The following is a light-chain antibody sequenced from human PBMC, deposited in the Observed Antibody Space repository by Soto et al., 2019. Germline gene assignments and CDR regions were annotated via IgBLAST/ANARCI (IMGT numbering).Light chain of an antibody. CDR2: DVS. J-gene: IGLJ1*01. CDR1: SSDVGGYNY. Sequence: QSALTQPASVSGSPGQSITISCTGTSSDVGGYNYVSWYQQHPGKAPKLMIYDVSNRPSGVSNRFSGSKSGNTASLTISGLQAEDEADYYSSSYTSSSTLGYVFGTGTKVTVL. CDR3: SSYTSSSTLGYV. V-gene: IGLV2-14*01.